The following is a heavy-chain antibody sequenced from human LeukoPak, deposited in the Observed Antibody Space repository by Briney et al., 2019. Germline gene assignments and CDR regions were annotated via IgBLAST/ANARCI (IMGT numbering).Heavy chain of an antibody. Sequence: TSETLSLTCTVSGYSISSGYYWGWIRQPPGKGLEWIGSIYHSGSTYYNPSLKSRVTISVDTSKNQFSLKLSSVTAADTALYYCARDDILTALRGYFDYWGQGTLVTVSS. D-gene: IGHD3-9*01. CDR1: GYSISSGYY. J-gene: IGHJ4*02. CDR2: IYHSGST. CDR3: ARDDILTALRGYFDY. V-gene: IGHV4-38-2*02.